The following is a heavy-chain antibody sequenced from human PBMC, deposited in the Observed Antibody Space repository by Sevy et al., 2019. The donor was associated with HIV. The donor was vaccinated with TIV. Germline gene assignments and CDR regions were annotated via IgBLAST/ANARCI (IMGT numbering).Heavy chain of an antibody. CDR1: GGTFSSYA. CDR3: ASPPGCSSTSCHGWFDP. Sequence: ASVKVSCKASGGTFSSYAISWVRQAPGQGLEWMGGIIPIFGTANYAQKFQGRVTITADESTSTAYMELSSLRSEDTAVYYCASPPGCSSTSCHGWFDPCGQGTLVTVSS. J-gene: IGHJ5*02. CDR2: IIPIFGTA. D-gene: IGHD2-2*01. V-gene: IGHV1-69*13.